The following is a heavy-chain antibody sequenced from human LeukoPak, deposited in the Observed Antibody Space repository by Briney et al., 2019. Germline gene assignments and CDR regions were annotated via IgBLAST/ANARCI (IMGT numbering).Heavy chain of an antibody. J-gene: IGHJ4*02. CDR1: AYSISTGYY. CDR3: ARDRATSNQYGFFDF. V-gene: IGHV4-38-2*02. D-gene: IGHD4-11*01. CDR2: IYQSGIT. Sequence: SETLFLTCTVSAYSISTGYYWGWIRQAPGKGLEWIGSIYQSGITYYNPSLKSRVTISVDTSKDQFSLKLSSVTAADTAVYYCARDRATSNQYGFFDFWGQGTLVTVSS.